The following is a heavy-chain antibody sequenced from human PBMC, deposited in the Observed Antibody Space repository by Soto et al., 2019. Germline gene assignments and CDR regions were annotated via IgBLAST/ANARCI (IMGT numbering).Heavy chain of an antibody. CDR3: ARGIDAGWYSYYFDY. CDR2: SIPPFRAA. J-gene: IGHJ4*02. Sequence: QVQLVQSGAEVKKPGSSVKVSCKASGGTFGTYAFSWVRQAPGQGLEWMGGSIPPFRAANYAQKFQDRVTITADESTSTAYMELSSLRFEDTAVYYCARGIDAGWYSYYFDYWGQGTLVTVSS. D-gene: IGHD6-19*01. CDR1: GGTFGTYA. V-gene: IGHV1-69*01.